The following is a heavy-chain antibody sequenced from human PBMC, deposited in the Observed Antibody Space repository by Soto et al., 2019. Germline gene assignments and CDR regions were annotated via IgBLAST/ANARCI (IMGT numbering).Heavy chain of an antibody. CDR3: ASDTLGGAYDFWH. CDR2: MSDSGTA. CDR1: GFTVSSRF. D-gene: IGHD3-3*01. J-gene: IGHJ4*02. V-gene: IGHV3-66*01. Sequence: EVQLMESGGGLVQPGGSLRLSCAASGFTVSSRFMTWIRQAPGKGLEWVSVMSDSGTAYYADSVKGRFTLSRDSSKNTVFLQMNSLRAKDTAVYHCASDTLGGAYDFWHGGQGTLVTVSS.